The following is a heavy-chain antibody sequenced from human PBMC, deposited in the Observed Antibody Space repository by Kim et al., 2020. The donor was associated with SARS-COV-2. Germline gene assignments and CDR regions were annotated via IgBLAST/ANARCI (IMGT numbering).Heavy chain of an antibody. V-gene: IGHV4-39*02. CDR1: GGSISSSSYY. Sequence: SETLSLTCTVSGGSISSSSYYWGWIRQPPGKGLEWIGSIYYSGSTYYNPSLKSRVTISVDTSKNQFSLKLSSVTAADTAVYYCARDYHSSGSRPPRYFDYWGQGTLVTVSS. D-gene: IGHD6-19*01. CDR3: ARDYHSSGSRPPRYFDY. CDR2: IYYSGST. J-gene: IGHJ4*02.